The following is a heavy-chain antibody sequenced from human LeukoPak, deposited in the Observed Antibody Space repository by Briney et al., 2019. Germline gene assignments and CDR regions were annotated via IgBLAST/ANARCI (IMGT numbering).Heavy chain of an antibody. CDR3: ARGIGRVRYFDWLPGPYYYGMDV. CDR2: IYYSGST. V-gene: IGHV4-39*01. D-gene: IGHD3-9*01. J-gene: IGHJ6*02. CDR1: GGSISSSSYY. Sequence: SETLSLTCTVSGGSISSSSYYWGWIRQPPGKGLEWIGSIYYSGSTYYNPSLKSRVTISVDTSKNQFSLKLSSVTAADTAVYYCARGIGRVRYFDWLPGPYYYGMDVWGQGTTVTVSS.